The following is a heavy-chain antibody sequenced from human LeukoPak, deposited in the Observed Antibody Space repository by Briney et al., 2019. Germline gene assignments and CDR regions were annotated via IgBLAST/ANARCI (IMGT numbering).Heavy chain of an antibody. Sequence: GASVKVSSKASGYTFSSNAINWVRQAPGQGLEWMGWIDTNTGNPTYAQGLTGRFVFSLDTSVSTAYLQINSLKAEDTGEYFCARGYDSSGFFSDWGQGTLVTVYS. CDR1: GYTFSSNA. J-gene: IGHJ4*02. V-gene: IGHV7-4-1*02. CDR2: IDTNTGNP. CDR3: ARGYDSSGFFSD. D-gene: IGHD3-22*01.